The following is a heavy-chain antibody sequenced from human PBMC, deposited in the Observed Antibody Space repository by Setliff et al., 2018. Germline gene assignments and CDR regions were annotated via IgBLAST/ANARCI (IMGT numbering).Heavy chain of an antibody. J-gene: IGHJ6*03. CDR2: MYSSRST. Sequence: SETLSLTCTVSGASISANHYWGWIRQPPGKGLEWIGSMYSSRSTYYNPSLKSRVTISVDTSQNQFSLKLTSVTAADTAVYYCARARYSSGWYGGGGAFYYMDAWGKGTTVTVSS. CDR3: ARARYSSGWYGGGGAFYYMDA. D-gene: IGHD6-19*01. V-gene: IGHV4-39*01. CDR1: GASISANHY.